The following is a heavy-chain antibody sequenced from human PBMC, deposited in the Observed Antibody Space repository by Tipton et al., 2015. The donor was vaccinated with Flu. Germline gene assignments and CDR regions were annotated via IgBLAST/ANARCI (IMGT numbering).Heavy chain of an antibody. CDR3: TRLSYYDVDLKNFYFDY. D-gene: IGHD3-10*02. CDR2: LSYSGNT. Sequence: GLVKPSETLSLTCTVSGGSVNSYFWSWIRQPPGKGLEWIGGLSYSGNTYYNPSLKSRVTISVDTSKKQFSLKLRSVTAADTAVYYCTRLSYYDVDLKNFYFDYWGQGALVTVSS. CDR1: GGSVNSYF. V-gene: IGHV4-59*05. J-gene: IGHJ4*02.